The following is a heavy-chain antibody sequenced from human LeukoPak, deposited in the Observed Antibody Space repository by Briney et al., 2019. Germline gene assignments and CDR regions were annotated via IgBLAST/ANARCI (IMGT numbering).Heavy chain of an antibody. CDR1: GYTFTSYY. Sequence: ASVKVSCKASGYTFTSYYMHWVRQAPGQGLEWMGIINPSGGSTSYAQKFQGRVTMTRDTSTSAVYMELSSLRSEDTAVYYCARGPIVVVPAAIPYYYYYMDVWGKGTTVTVSS. D-gene: IGHD2-2*01. CDR2: INPSGGST. V-gene: IGHV1-46*03. J-gene: IGHJ6*03. CDR3: ARGPIVVVPAAIPYYYYYMDV.